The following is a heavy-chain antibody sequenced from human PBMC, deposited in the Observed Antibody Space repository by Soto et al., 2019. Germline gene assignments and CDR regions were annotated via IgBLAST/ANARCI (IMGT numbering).Heavy chain of an antibody. CDR3: TKSGGGYVNSGYYGGDYDS. J-gene: IGHJ4*02. CDR1: GFTFSSYS. CDR2: ISSSSSYI. V-gene: IGHV3-21*04. D-gene: IGHD3-22*01. Sequence: GGSLRLSCAASGFTFSSYSMNWVRQAPGKGLEWVSSISSSSSYIYYADSVKGRFTISRDNAKNSLYLQMNSLTAADTPLYYCTKSGGGYVNSGYYGGDYDSWGRGTLVTVSS.